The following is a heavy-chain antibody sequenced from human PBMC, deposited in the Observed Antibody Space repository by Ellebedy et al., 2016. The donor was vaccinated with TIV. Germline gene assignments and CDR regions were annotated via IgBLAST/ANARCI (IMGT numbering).Heavy chain of an antibody. J-gene: IGHJ5*02. D-gene: IGHD6-19*01. CDR3: ARVRGWGSGWYGWFDP. CDR2: ITPIFGTA. CDR1: GGSFSSYV. Sequence: ASVKVSCKASGGSFSSYVISWVRQAPGQGLEWMGGITPIFGTANYAQKFQGRVTITADNSPRTDYMEMSNLGFEDTAVYYCARVRGWGSGWYGWFDPWGQGTLVTVSS. V-gene: IGHV1-69*06.